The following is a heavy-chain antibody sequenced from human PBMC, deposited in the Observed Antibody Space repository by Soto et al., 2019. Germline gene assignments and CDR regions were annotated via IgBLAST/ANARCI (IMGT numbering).Heavy chain of an antibody. Sequence: QVRLQESGPGLVKPSETLSLTCTVSGGSISSYYWTWIRQPPGRGLEWIGDVYYSGNTNSNPSLKSRATISVDTSRSQCSLELKSVTTADTAVYYCARALSFHDVLTGRGWVFYFDYWGQGALVTVSS. CDR2: VYYSGNT. V-gene: IGHV4-59*01. CDR1: GGSISSYY. D-gene: IGHD3-9*01. J-gene: IGHJ4*02. CDR3: ARALSFHDVLTGRGWVFYFDY.